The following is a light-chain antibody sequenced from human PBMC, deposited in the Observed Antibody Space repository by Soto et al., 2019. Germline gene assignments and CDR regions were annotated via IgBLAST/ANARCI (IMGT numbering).Light chain of an antibody. CDR2: VAS. CDR3: QQYGSSPIT. Sequence: EIVLTQSPGTLSLFPGERATLSCRASQSVSSNYLAWYQQKPGQAPRVLIYVASSRATGIPDRFSGSGSGTDFTLTISRLEPEDFAVYYCQQYGSSPITFGQGTRLEIK. V-gene: IGKV3-20*01. J-gene: IGKJ5*01. CDR1: QSVSSNY.